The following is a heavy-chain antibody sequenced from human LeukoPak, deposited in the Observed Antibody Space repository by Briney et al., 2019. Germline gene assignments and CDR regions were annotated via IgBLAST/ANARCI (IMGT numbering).Heavy chain of an antibody. J-gene: IGHJ6*04. CDR1: GGTFSRYA. CDR2: INTNTGNA. Sequence: ASVKVSCKASGGTFSRYAMSWVRQAPGQGLEWMGWINTNTGNAKYAQDFTGRFVFSLDTSVSTAYLQISSLKAEDTAVYYCARVESHGSLGVWGKGTTVTVSS. D-gene: IGHD1-1*01. V-gene: IGHV7-4-1*02. CDR3: ARVESHGSLGV.